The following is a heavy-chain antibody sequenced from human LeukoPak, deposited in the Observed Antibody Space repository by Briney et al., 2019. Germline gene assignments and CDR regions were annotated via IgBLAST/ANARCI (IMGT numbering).Heavy chain of an antibody. Sequence: SETLSLTCTVSGGSISSSSYYRGWIRQPPGKGLEWIGSIYYSGSTYYNPSLKSRVTISVDTSKNQFSLKLSSVTAADTAVYYCARDLSWINGWFDPWGQGTLVTVSS. V-gene: IGHV4-39*07. CDR2: IYYSGST. CDR1: GGSISSSSYY. J-gene: IGHJ5*02. D-gene: IGHD2-2*03. CDR3: ARDLSWINGWFDP.